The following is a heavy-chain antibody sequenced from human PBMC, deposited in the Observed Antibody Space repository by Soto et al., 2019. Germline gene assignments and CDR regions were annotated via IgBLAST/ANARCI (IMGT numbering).Heavy chain of an antibody. J-gene: IGHJ4*02. CDR2: INAGNGNT. D-gene: IGHD3-9*01. Sequence: GASVKVSCKASGYTSTSYAMHWVRQAPGQRLEWMGWINAGNGNTKYSQKFQGRVTITRDTSASTAYMELSSLRSEDTAVYYCARDLGIRVLRYFDWLGECDYWGQGTLVTVSS. CDR1: GYTSTSYA. CDR3: ARDLGIRVLRYFDWLGECDY. V-gene: IGHV1-3*01.